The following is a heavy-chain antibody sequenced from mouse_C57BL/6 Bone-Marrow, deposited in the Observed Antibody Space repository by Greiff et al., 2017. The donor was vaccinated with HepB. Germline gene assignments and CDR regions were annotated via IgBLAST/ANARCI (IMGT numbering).Heavy chain of an antibody. CDR3: ARGGPTIVTTWYFEV. Sequence: EVNVVESGGGLVKPGGSLKLSCAASGFTFSSYAMSWVRQTPAKRLEWVATISDGGSYTYYPDNVKGRFTISRDNAKNNLYLQMSHLKSEDTAMYYCARGGPTIVTTWYFEVWGTGTTVTVSS. V-gene: IGHV5-4*03. CDR2: ISDGGSYT. J-gene: IGHJ1*03. CDR1: GFTFSSYA. D-gene: IGHD2-5*01.